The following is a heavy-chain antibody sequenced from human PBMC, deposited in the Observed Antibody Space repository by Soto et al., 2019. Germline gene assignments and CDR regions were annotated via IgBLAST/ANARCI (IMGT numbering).Heavy chain of an antibody. CDR3: VKDGRGTYADS. J-gene: IGHJ4*02. V-gene: IGHV4-61*01. D-gene: IGHD1-26*01. CDR2: IYYTGST. CDR1: GGSVSSANYY. Sequence: SETLSLTCTVSGGSVSSANYYWSWIRQPPGKGLEYIGYIYYTGSTNYNPSLKSRVIISVDTSKNQFSLKLSSVTAADTAVYYCVKDGRGTYADSWGQGILVT.